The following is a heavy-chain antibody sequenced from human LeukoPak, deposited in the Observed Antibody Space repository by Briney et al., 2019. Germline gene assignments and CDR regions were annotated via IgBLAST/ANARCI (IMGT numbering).Heavy chain of an antibody. CDR2: MNPNSGNT. CDR1: GYTFTSYD. J-gene: IGHJ4*02. Sequence: GASVKVSCKASGYTFTSYDINWVRQATGQGLEWMGWMNPNSGNTGYAQKFQGRVTITRNTSISTAYMELSSLRSEDTAVYYCARATMVRGVICLDYWGQGTLVTVSS. CDR3: ARATMVRGVICLDY. V-gene: IGHV1-8*03. D-gene: IGHD3-10*01.